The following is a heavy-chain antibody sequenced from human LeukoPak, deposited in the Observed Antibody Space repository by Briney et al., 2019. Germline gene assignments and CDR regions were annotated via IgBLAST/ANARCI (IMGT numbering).Heavy chain of an antibody. CDR2: ISAHKGYT. V-gene: IGHV1-18*01. D-gene: IGHD4-23*01. CDR3: ARGGVDDYRGNGPFDY. J-gene: IGHJ4*02. CDR1: GYTFTSYD. Sequence: ASVKVSCKASGYTFTSYDITWVRQAPGQGLEWMGWISAHKGYTKYSQRVQGRVVLTADTSTTTAYMELRSLRSDDTAVYYCARGGVDDYRGNGPFDYWGQGTLVTVSP.